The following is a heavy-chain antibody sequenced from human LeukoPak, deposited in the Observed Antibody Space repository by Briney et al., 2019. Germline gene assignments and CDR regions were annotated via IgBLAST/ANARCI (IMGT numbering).Heavy chain of an antibody. D-gene: IGHD6-19*01. Sequence: PSETLSLTCTASGFSISTGYYWGWIRQPPGKGLECIGSIYHSGSTYYSPSLKRRVTISVDTSKNQFSLKLSSVTAADTAVYYCARHGLLAVAGMWVFDYWGQGTLVTVSS. V-gene: IGHV4-38-2*02. CDR1: GFSISTGYY. CDR2: IYHSGST. CDR3: ARHGLLAVAGMWVFDY. J-gene: IGHJ4*02.